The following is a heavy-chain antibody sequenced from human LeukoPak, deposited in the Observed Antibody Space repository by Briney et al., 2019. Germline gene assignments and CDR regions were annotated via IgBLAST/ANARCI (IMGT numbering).Heavy chain of an antibody. V-gene: IGHV4-34*01. J-gene: IGHJ3*02. CDR2: INHSGST. Sequence: PSETLSLTCAVYGGSFSGYYWSWIRQPPGKGLEWIGEINHSGSTNCNPSLKSRVTISVDTSKNQFSLKLSSVTAADTAVYYCASSLLTADAFDIWGQGTMVTVSS. CDR3: ASSLLTADAFDI. CDR1: GGSFSGYY. D-gene: IGHD3-9*01.